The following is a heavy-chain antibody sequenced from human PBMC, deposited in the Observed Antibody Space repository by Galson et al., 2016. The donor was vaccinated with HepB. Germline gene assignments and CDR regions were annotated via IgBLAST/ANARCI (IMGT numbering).Heavy chain of an antibody. Sequence: LEWVSSISSGSSYIYYADSVKGRFTISRDNVKKSLYLQMNSLRPGDTAVYYCARVREQQLLDAFDIWGQGTMVTVSS. CDR2: ISSGSSYI. V-gene: IGHV3-21*01. CDR3: ARVREQQLLDAFDI. D-gene: IGHD6-13*01. J-gene: IGHJ3*02.